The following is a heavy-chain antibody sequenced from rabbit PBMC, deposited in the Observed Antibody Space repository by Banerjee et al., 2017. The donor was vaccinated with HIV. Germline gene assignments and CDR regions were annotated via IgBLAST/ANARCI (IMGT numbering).Heavy chain of an antibody. D-gene: IGHD4-2*01. CDR1: GFDFSRSYH. CDR2: IYTGDGNT. V-gene: IGHV1S45*01. Sequence: QEQLVESGGGLVQPEGSLTLTCTTSGFDFSRSYHMCWVRQAPGKGLEWVGCIYTGDGNTYYANWAKGRFTISKTSSTTVTLQMTSLTAADTATYFCARSDAGSVGYIFGAWGPGTLVTVS. CDR3: ARSDAGSVGYIFGA. J-gene: IGHJ4*01.